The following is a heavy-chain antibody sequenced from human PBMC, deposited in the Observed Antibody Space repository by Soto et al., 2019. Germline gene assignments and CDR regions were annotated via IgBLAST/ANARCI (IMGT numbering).Heavy chain of an antibody. D-gene: IGHD2-15*01. V-gene: IGHV3-33*01. Sequence: QVQLVESGGRVVQPGTSLRLSCAVSGFSFSTYGMHWVRQAPGKGLEWVAVIWHNGNNKYYADSVKGRFTISRDNSKNTLYPQMNSLRAEDTAVYYCARDTSAGVDYWGQGTLVTVSS. CDR2: IWHNGNNK. J-gene: IGHJ4*02. CDR1: GFSFSTYG. CDR3: ARDTSAGVDY.